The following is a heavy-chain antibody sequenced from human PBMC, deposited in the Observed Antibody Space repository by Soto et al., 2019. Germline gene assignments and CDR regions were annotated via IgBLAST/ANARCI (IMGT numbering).Heavy chain of an antibody. V-gene: IGHV3-33*01. Sequence: QVQLVESGGGVVQPGRSLRLSCAASGFTFSSYGMHWVRQAPGKGLEWVAVIWYDGSNKYYADSVKGRFTICRDNSKNTLYRKMNSLRAEDTAVYYCARDWGIEVAGLGNDLSYWGQGTLVTVSS. CDR2: IWYDGSNK. J-gene: IGHJ4*02. CDR3: ARDWGIEVAGLGNDLSY. CDR1: GFTFSSYG. D-gene: IGHD6-19*01.